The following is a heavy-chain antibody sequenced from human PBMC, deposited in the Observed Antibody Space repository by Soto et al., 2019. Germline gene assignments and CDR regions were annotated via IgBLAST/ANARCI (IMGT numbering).Heavy chain of an antibody. CDR2: MNPNSGNT. J-gene: IGHJ4*02. Sequence: SVKVSCKASGYTFTSYDINWVRQATGQGLEWMGWMNPNSGNTGYAQKFQGRVTMTRNTSMSTAYMELSSLRSEDTAVYYCAREADYYDSSGSPLDYWGQGTLVTVSS. CDR1: GYTFTSYD. CDR3: AREADYYDSSGSPLDY. V-gene: IGHV1-8*01. D-gene: IGHD3-22*01.